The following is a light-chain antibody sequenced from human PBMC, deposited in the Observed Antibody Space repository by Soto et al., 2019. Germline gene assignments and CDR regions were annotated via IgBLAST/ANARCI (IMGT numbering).Light chain of an antibody. CDR1: SSDIGAYNS. J-gene: IGLJ1*01. Sequence: QSALTQPASVSGSPGQWITISCTGTSSDIGAYNSVSWYQQHPGKAPKLMIYEVSNRPSGVSNRFSASKSGNTASLTISGLQAEDEADYYCSSRTTSNPYVFGTVTKLTVL. CDR2: EVS. V-gene: IGLV2-14*01. CDR3: SSRTTSNPYV.